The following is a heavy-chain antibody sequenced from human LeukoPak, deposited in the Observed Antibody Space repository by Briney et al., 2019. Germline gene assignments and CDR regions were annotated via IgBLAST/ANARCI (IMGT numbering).Heavy chain of an antibody. D-gene: IGHD3-10*01. CDR3: SRVRYYASGSTH. CDR1: GYSFTSYG. Sequence: GASVKVSCNTSGYSFTSYGISWLRQAPGQGLEWMGWISGYNGNTNYAQKFQGRVTMTTDTSTRTSDTSTTTSYMGLRSLTSDDTAVYYCSRVRYYASGSTHWGQGTLVTVSS. CDR2: ISGYNGNT. V-gene: IGHV1-18*01. J-gene: IGHJ4*02.